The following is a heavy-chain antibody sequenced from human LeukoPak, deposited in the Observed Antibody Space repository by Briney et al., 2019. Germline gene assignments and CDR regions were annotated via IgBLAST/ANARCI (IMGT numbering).Heavy chain of an antibody. CDR1: GYTFTGYY. V-gene: IGHV1-2*02. Sequence: ASVKVSCKASGYTFTGYYMHWVRQAPGQGLEWMGWINPNSGGTNYAQKFQGRVTMTRDTSISTAYMELSRLGSDDTAVYYCATTYCSSTSCYRSKNYYYYMDVWGKGTTVTISS. CDR3: ATTYCSSTSCYRSKNYYYYMDV. J-gene: IGHJ6*03. D-gene: IGHD2-2*02. CDR2: INPNSGGT.